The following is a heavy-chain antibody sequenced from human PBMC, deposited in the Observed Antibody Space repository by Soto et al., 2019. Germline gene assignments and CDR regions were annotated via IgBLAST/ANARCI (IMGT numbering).Heavy chain of an antibody. V-gene: IGHV3-64D*06. CDR2: ISSNGGST. CDR3: VKDRGFTMIVTTYFDY. D-gene: IGHD3-22*01. J-gene: IGHJ4*02. CDR1: GFTFSSYA. Sequence: GGSLRLSCSASGFTFSSYAMHWVRQAPEKGLEYVSAISSNGGSTYYADSVKGRFTISRDNSKNTLYLQMSSLRAEDTAVYYCVKDRGFTMIVTTYFDYWGQGTLVTVSS.